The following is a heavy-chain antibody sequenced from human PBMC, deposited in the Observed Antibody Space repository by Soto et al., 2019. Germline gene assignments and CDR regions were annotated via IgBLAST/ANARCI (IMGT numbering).Heavy chain of an antibody. V-gene: IGHV1-69*13. J-gene: IGHJ5*02. Sequence: VKVSCKAYGGTFSNYAVTWVLQSPGHGLEWMGGIIPFFGTTNYAQKFQGRVTITADESTGTAYMELNSLRSDDTAVYYCARSMTAAGHNWFDPWGQGTLVTVSS. D-gene: IGHD6-13*01. CDR1: GGTFSNYA. CDR3: ARSMTAAGHNWFDP. CDR2: IIPFFGTT.